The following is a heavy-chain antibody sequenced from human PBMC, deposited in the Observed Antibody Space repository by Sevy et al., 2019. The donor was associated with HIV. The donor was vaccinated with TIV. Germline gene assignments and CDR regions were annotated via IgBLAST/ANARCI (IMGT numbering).Heavy chain of an antibody. V-gene: IGHV3-48*02. D-gene: IGHD3-10*01. Sequence: GGSLRLSCAASGFTFSSYSINWVRQAPGKGLEWVSYISSSSSTIYYADSVKGRFTISRDNAKNSLYLQMNSLRDEDTAVYYCARGSRKSSSITMVRGVMYWFDPWGQGTLVTVSS. CDR1: GFTFSSYS. J-gene: IGHJ5*02. CDR3: ARGSRKSSSITMVRGVMYWFDP. CDR2: ISSSSSTI.